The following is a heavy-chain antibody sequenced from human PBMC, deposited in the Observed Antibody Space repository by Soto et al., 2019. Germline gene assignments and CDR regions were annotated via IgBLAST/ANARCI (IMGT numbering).Heavy chain of an antibody. Sequence: EVQLVESGGGLVQPGGSLRLSCAAFGFTFSNYWMTWVRQAPGKGLEWVANIKQDGSEKSYVDSVKSRFTISRDNAKSSLYLQMNSLRAEDTAVYYCATDIVVVVATFDAFDILGQGTMVTVSS. J-gene: IGHJ3*02. D-gene: IGHD2-15*01. CDR3: ATDIVVVVATFDAFDI. V-gene: IGHV3-7*04. CDR2: IKQDGSEK. CDR1: GFTFSNYW.